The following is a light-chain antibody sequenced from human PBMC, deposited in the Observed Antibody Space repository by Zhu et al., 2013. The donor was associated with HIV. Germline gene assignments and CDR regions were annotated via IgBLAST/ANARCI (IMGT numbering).Light chain of an antibody. V-gene: IGKV3-20*01. CDR3: QQYGSSFT. Sequence: DIVLTQSPGTLSLSPGERATLSCGASQSVGSTFLAWYQQKPGQAPRLLIYGASTRATGIPDRFSGSGSGTDFTLTINRLEPEDFAVYYCQQYGSSFTFGPGTKVNIK. CDR1: QSVGSTF. CDR2: GAS. J-gene: IGKJ3*01.